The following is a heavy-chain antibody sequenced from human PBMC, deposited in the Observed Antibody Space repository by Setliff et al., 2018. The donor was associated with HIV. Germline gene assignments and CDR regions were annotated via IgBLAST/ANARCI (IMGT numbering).Heavy chain of an antibody. V-gene: IGHV3-30*18. CDR2: ISYHEKDT. CDR3: TKPTTLVTSYYFDS. Sequence: GGSLRLSCGASGFTFSNYGMQWVRQAPGKGLEWVAIISYHEKDTFYADSLKGRCTISRDNSKNMLYLQMNRLRTDDTGVYYCTKPTTLVTSYYFDSWGQGTQVTV. D-gene: IGHD4-17*01. J-gene: IGHJ4*02. CDR1: GFTFSNYG.